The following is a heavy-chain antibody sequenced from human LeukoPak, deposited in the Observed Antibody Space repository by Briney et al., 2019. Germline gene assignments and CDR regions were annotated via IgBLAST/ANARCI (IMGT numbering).Heavy chain of an antibody. V-gene: IGHV4-38-2*01. CDR2: IYRTGTT. J-gene: IGHJ3*01. D-gene: IGHD5-24*01. CDR1: GYSIANGYF. Sequence: LSEPLSLPCSVSGYSIANGYFWGWIRQPPAKGLEWIGNIYRTGTTFLNPSLQSRLSMSVDTSKNTFSLNLKSVTAADTAVYYCARNGYNPVAYDFWGPGTVVTVSS. CDR3: ARNGYNPVAYDF.